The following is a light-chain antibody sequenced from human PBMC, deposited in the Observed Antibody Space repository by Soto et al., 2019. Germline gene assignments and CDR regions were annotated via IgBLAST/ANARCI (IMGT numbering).Light chain of an antibody. CDR3: QQRSNWPIT. CDR2: DAS. CDR1: QSVSSN. V-gene: IGKV3-15*01. J-gene: IGKJ5*01. Sequence: IVMTQFPATLAVSPGERAILSCRASQSVSSNLAWYQQKPGQAPRLVIFDASTRAAGVPARFSGSGSGTDFTLVITSLQSEDFAVYYCQQRSNWPITFGQGTRLEIK.